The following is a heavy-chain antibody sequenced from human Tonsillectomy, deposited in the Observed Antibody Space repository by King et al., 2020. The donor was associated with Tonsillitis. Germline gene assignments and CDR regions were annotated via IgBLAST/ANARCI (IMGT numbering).Heavy chain of an antibody. Sequence: VQLQESGPGLVKPSQTLSLTCTVSGGSISGGDYYWSGIRQHPGKGLEWIGYIYDSENAYYDPALKRRLTISIDTSKNQFSLNLTSVTAADTAVYYCGRYEGGVFDPWGQGTLVTVSS. CDR1: GGSISGGDYY. J-gene: IGHJ5*02. CDR3: GRYEGGVFDP. CDR2: IYDSENA. V-gene: IGHV4-31*03. D-gene: IGHD2-15*01.